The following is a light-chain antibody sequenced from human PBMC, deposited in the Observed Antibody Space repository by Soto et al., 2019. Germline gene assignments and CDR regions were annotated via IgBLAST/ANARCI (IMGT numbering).Light chain of an antibody. CDR1: QSISTY. J-gene: IGKJ2*01. Sequence: DIQMTQSPSSLSASVGDRVTITCRAGQSISTYLNWYQQKPGKAPKLLIYAASNLQSGVPSRFSGSGSGTDFTLTISSLQPGDSATYFCQQSYSTPPEYTFGQGPKLEIK. V-gene: IGKV1-39*01. CDR2: AAS. CDR3: QQSYSTPPEYT.